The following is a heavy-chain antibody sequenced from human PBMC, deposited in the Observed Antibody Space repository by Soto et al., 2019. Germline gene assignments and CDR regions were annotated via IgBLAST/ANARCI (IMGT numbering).Heavy chain of an antibody. D-gene: IGHD6-13*01. CDR1: GFTFSSYA. V-gene: IGHV3-23*01. Sequence: PGGSLRLSSAASGFTFSSYAMSWVRQSPGKGLEWVSAISGSGGSTYYADSVKGRFTISRDNSKNTLYLQMNSLRAEDTAVYYCAKVSNIAAAGYDYWGQGTLVTVSS. J-gene: IGHJ4*02. CDR2: ISGSGGST. CDR3: AKVSNIAAAGYDY.